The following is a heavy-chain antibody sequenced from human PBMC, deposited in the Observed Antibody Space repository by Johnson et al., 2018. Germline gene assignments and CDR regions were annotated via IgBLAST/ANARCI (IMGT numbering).Heavy chain of an antibody. D-gene: IGHD3-22*01. V-gene: IGHV3-30*18. CDR3: SKGSNYDDSSDDAFDI. CDR2: ISYDGSNK. CDR1: GFTFSSYG. J-gene: IGHJ3*02. Sequence: QVQLVESGGGVVQXGRSLRLXCAASGFTFSSYGMHWVRQAPGKGLEWVAVISYDGSNKYYADSVKGRFPISRDNSKNTLYLQMNRLRAEDTAVYYWSKGSNYDDSSDDAFDIWGQGTMVTVSS.